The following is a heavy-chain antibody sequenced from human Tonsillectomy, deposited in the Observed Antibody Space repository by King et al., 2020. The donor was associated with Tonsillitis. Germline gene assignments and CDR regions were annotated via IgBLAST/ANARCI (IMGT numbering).Heavy chain of an antibody. Sequence: QLQESGPGLVKPSQILSLTCSVSGGSIGSGSDYWSWLRQPAGKGLEWIGRLSTSGNTNYNPSLKSRITMSLDTSKNHFTLKLSSVTATDTAVYYCARDRAWGTGDAFEIWGQGTMVTVSS. CDR1: GGSIGSGSDY. CDR2: LSTSGNT. CDR3: ARDRAWGTGDAFEI. V-gene: IGHV4-61*02. D-gene: IGHD7-27*01. J-gene: IGHJ3*02.